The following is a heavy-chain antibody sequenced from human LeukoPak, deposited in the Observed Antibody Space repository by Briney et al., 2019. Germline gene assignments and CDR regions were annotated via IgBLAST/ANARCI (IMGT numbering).Heavy chain of an antibody. CDR3: ARGRAWGDYYDSSGYGHFDY. J-gene: IGHJ4*02. Sequence: PGGSLRLSCAASGFTFSSYSMNWVRQAPGKGLEWVSSISSSSSYIYYADSVKGRFTISRDNAKNSLYLQMNSLRAEDTAVYYCARGRAWGDYYDSSGYGHFDYWGQGTLVTVSS. V-gene: IGHV3-21*01. CDR1: GFTFSSYS. CDR2: ISSSSSYI. D-gene: IGHD3-22*01.